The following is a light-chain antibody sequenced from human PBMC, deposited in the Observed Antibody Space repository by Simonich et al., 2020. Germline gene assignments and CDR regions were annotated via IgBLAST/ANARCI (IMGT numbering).Light chain of an antibody. Sequence: DIVMTQSPDSLAVSLGERATINCKSSQSVLYRANNMNYLAWYQQKPGQPPKLLIYWASTRESGVPDRFSVSGSGTDFTLTISSLQAEDVAVYYCQQYYSTPITFGQGTRLEIK. J-gene: IGKJ5*01. CDR2: WAS. CDR1: QSVLYRANNMNY. CDR3: QQYYSTPIT. V-gene: IGKV4-1*01.